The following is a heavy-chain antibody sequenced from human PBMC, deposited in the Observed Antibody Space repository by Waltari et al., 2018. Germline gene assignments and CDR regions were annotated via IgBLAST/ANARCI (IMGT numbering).Heavy chain of an antibody. V-gene: IGHV5-51*01. CDR3: ARVTGNVAEFDH. CDR2: IYPGDSDT. CDR1: GYGFTNYW. D-gene: IGHD7-27*01. Sequence: EVQLVQSGAEVKKSGESLKISCECSGYGFTNYWIAWVRQMPGKGLEWMGIIYPGDSDTRYSPSFQGQVTISADKSTNTAYLQWSSLRGADTAIYYCARVTGNVAEFDHWGQGTLVSVSS. J-gene: IGHJ4*02.